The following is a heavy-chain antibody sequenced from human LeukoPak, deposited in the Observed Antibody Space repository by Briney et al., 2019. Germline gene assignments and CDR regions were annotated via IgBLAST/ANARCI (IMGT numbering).Heavy chain of an antibody. CDR1: GGSFSGYY. CDR2: INHSGTT. CDR3: ARAGVDTGVFDY. D-gene: IGHD1-1*01. V-gene: IGHV4-34*01. Sequence: PSETLSLTCAVYGGSFSGYYWSWIRQPPGKGLEWIGEINHSGTTNYNPSLKSRVTISADTSKNQFSLKLSSVTAADTAVYYCARAGVDTGVFDYWGQGTQVTVSS. J-gene: IGHJ4*02.